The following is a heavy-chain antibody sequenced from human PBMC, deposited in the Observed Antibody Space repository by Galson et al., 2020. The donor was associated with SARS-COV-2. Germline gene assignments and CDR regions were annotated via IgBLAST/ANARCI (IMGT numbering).Heavy chain of an antibody. J-gene: IGHJ4*02. V-gene: IGHV1-69*13. D-gene: IGHD2-2*02. CDR1: GGTFSSYA. CDR3: ATEFAYCSSTSCYTLDY. CDR2: IIPIFGTA. Sequence: SVQVSCKASGGTFSSYAISWVRQAPGQGLEWMGGIIPIFGTANYAPKFQGRVTITADESTSTAYMELSSLRSEDTAVYYCATEFAYCSSTSCYTLDYWGKGTLVTVSS.